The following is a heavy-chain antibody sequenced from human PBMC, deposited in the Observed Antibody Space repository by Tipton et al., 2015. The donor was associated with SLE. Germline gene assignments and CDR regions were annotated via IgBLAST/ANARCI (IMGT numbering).Heavy chain of an antibody. CDR2: IYYSGST. D-gene: IGHD3-22*01. CDR1: GGSISSYY. Sequence: TLSLTCTVSGGSISSYYWSWIRKPPGKGLEWIAYIYYSGSTNYNPSLKSRVTVSVDTSKNQLSLKLTSEIAADTAVYYCARDRDSSGSYDAFDIWGQGTLVTVSS. J-gene: IGHJ3*02. V-gene: IGHV4-59*01. CDR3: ARDRDSSGSYDAFDI.